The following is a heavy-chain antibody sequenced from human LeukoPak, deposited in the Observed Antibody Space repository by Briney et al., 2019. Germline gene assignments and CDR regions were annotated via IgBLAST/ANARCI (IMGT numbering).Heavy chain of an antibody. D-gene: IGHD6-19*01. J-gene: IGHJ4*02. CDR3: TNLGYATGWYGLVH. CDR2: IRHDGSNP. CDR1: RLTFNKFS. V-gene: IGHV3-30*02. Sequence: GSLRLSCAASRLTFNKFSMHWVRQAPGKGLEWVTYIRHDGSNPYYADSVKGRFTITRDNSQNTLFLQMNSLRLEDTAVYYCTNLGYATGWYGLVHWGQGTLVTVSS.